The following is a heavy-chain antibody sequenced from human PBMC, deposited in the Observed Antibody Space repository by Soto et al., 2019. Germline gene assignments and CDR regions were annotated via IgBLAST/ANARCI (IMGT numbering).Heavy chain of an antibody. D-gene: IGHD3-3*01. J-gene: IGHJ6*02. CDR1: GTPINSAHFY. Sequence: QLRESGPGLVKPSQTLSLTCTVSGTPINSAHFYWTWIRQPPGKGLEWIGYIYYIGTTFHNPSLRSRISMSVDTSKNQFSLRLNSVTAADTAVYYCARGYDFAGFSPYGLDVWGQGTTVTVSS. CDR3: ARGYDFAGFSPYGLDV. CDR2: IYYIGTT. V-gene: IGHV4-30-4*01.